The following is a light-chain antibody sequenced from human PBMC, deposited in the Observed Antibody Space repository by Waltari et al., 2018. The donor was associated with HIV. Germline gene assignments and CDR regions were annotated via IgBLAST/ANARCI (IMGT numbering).Light chain of an antibody. V-gene: IGLV3-21*02. CDR1: NIGSRS. CDR3: QVWDGSSDHGI. CDR2: DDS. Sequence: SYVLTQPPSVSVAPGQTARITCGGHNIGSRSVHWYFQRPGQAPVLVVYDDSDRPSGISERFSGSNSGDTATLTISRVEVGDEADYYCQVWDGSSDHGIFGGGAKLTVL. J-gene: IGLJ2*01.